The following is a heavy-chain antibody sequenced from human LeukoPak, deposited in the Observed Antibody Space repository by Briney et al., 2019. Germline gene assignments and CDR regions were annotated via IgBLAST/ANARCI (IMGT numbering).Heavy chain of an antibody. CDR3: AGTDMVRGVPLSYFDY. V-gene: IGHV1-69*05. CDR2: IIPIFGTA. J-gene: IGHJ4*02. D-gene: IGHD3-10*01. Sequence: GSSVKLSCKASGGTFCIYAISWVRQAPGQGLEWVGRIIPIFGTANYAQKFQGRVTITTVESTGTAYMELSILRSEDTAVYYCAGTDMVRGVPLSYFDYWGQGTLVTVSS. CDR1: GGTFCIYA.